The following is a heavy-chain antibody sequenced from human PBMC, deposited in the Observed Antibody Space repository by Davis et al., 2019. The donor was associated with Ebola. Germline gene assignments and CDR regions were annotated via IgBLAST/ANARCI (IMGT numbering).Heavy chain of an antibody. CDR1: GGSISSYY. J-gene: IGHJ5*02. Sequence: SETLSLTCTVSGGSISSYYWSWIRQPPGKGLEWIGYIYYSGSTNYNPSLKSRVTISVDTSKNQFSLKLSSVTAADTAVYYCAGFGVVIGAWFDPWGQGTLVTVSS. CDR2: IYYSGST. V-gene: IGHV4-59*01. D-gene: IGHD3-3*01. CDR3: AGFGVVIGAWFDP.